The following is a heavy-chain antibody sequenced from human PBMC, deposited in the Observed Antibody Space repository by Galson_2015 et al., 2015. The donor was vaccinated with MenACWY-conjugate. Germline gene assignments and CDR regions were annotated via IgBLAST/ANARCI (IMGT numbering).Heavy chain of an antibody. V-gene: IGHV6-1*01. CDR3: AADRTITVSHTVGYLDI. Sequence: CAISGDSVSSNSAAWNWIRQSPSRGLEWLGRTYYRSKWYSDYAVSVKSRIAINVDTSKSQFSLHLNSVTPEDTAVYFCAADRTITVSHTVGYLDIWGRGTLVTVS. D-gene: IGHD6-19*01. CDR1: GDSVSSNSAA. CDR2: TYYRSKWYS. J-gene: IGHJ2*01.